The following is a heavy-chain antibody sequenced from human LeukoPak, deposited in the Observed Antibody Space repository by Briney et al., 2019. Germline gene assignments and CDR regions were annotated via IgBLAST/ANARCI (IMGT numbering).Heavy chain of an antibody. J-gene: IGHJ3*02. V-gene: IGHV1-2*02. D-gene: IGHD5-18*01. CDR2: INPNSGGT. CDR1: GDTFIPYT. Sequence: ASVKVSCKASGDTFIPYTFSWVRQAPGQGLEWMGWINPNSGGTNYAQKFQGRVTMTRDTSISTAYMELSRLRSDDTAVYYCAREYSYGSWGAFDIWGQGTMVTVSS. CDR3: AREYSYGSWGAFDI.